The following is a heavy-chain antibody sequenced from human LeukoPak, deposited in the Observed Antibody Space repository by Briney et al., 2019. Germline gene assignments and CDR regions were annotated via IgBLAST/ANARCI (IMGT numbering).Heavy chain of an antibody. J-gene: IGHJ6*02. D-gene: IGHD3-10*01. CDR1: GFTFSSYG. CDR3: ARGGYYYGSGSRTYYYYGMDV. CDR2: IWYDGSNK. Sequence: PGGSLRLSCAASGFTFSSYGMHWVRQAPGKGLEWVAVIWYDGSNKYYADSVKGRFTISRDNSKNTLYLQMNSLRAEDTAVYYCARGGYYYGSGSRTYYYYGMDVWGQGTTVTVSS. V-gene: IGHV3-33*01.